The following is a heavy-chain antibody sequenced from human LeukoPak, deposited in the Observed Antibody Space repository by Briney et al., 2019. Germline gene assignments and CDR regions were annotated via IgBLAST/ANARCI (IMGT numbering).Heavy chain of an antibody. CDR1: GFTFSDHY. CDR2: ISRTGDTI. D-gene: IGHD3-10*01. J-gene: IGHJ3*02. V-gene: IGHV3-11*04. CDR3: ARDLMPPTLWFGDPNDAFDI. Sequence: PGGSLRLSCAASGFTFSDHYMSWIRQAPGKGLEWISYISRTGDTIYYADSVKGRFTISRDNAKNSLYLQMNSLRAEDTAVYYCARDLMPPTLWFGDPNDAFDIWGQGTMVTVSS.